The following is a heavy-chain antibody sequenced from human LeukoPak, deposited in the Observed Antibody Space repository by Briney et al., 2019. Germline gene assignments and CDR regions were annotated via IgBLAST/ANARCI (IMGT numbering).Heavy chain of an antibody. CDR2: IIPIFGTA. CDR3: ARAEVVGVDY. D-gene: IGHD1-26*01. CDR1: GYIFSAYY. V-gene: IGHV1-69*05. J-gene: IGHJ4*02. Sequence: SVKVSCKASGYIFSAYYMHWVRQAPGQGLEWMGGIIPIFGTANYAQKFQGRVTITTDESTSTAYMELSSLRSEDTAVYYCARAEVVGVDYWGQGTLVTVSS.